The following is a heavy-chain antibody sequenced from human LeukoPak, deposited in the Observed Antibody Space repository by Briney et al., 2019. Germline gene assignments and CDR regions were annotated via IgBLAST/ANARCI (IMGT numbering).Heavy chain of an antibody. CDR1: GGSMSSGSYY. V-gene: IGHV4-61*02. CDR3: ARXGXAXXPHRGXXXXY. Sequence: TXTVSGGSMSSGSYYWSWIRQPAGKGLEWIGRIYTSGGTNYNPSLKSRVTISVDTSKNQFSLKLTSVTAAGTEVYXXARXGXAXXPHRGXXXXYWGQGXLXTVSS. J-gene: IGHJ4*02. D-gene: IGHD3-10*01. CDR2: IYTSGGT.